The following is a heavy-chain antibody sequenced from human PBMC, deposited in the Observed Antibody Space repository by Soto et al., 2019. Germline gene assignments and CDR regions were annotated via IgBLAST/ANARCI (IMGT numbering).Heavy chain of an antibody. Sequence: EVQLVESGGGLVQPGGSLRLSCAASGFTFSSYWMHWVRQAPGKGLVWVSRINGDGSTTSYADSVKGRFIISRDNAKNRLYLQMNSLRAEDTAVYYCARPRYDGSGTPFDHWGQGTLVTVSS. CDR2: INGDGSTT. V-gene: IGHV3-74*01. CDR3: ARPRYDGSGTPFDH. CDR1: GFTFSSYW. J-gene: IGHJ4*02. D-gene: IGHD3-22*01.